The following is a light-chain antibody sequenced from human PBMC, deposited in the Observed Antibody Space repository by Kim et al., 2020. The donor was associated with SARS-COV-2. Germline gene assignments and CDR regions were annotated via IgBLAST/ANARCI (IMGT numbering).Light chain of an antibody. V-gene: IGLV2-23*02. CDR2: EVS. CDR3: CSFAHSSTVV. J-gene: IGLJ2*01. CDR1: SSDVGNYNL. Sequence: GQSITISCTGTSSDVGNYNLVSWYQHHPGKAPKLMIYEVSKRPSGVSNRFSGSKSGNTASLTISGLQAEDGADYYCCSFAHSSTVVFGGGTQLTVL.